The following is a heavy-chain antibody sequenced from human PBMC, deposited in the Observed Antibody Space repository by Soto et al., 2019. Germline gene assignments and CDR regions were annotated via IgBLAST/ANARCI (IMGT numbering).Heavy chain of an antibody. Sequence: SETLSLTCAVYGGSFSGYYVSWIRQPPGKGLEWIGEINHSGSTNYNPSLKSRVTISVDTSKNQFSLKLSSVTAADTAVYYCARSIAVAAHDLNYWGQGTQVTVS. CDR2: INHSGST. V-gene: IGHV4-34*01. J-gene: IGHJ4*02. D-gene: IGHD6-19*01. CDR3: ARSIAVAAHDLNY. CDR1: GGSFSGYY.